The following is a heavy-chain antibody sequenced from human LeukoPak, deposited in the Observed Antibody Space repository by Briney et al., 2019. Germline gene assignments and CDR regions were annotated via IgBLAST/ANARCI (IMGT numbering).Heavy chain of an antibody. Sequence: SETLSLTCTVSGGSISSYYWSWIRQPPGKGLEWIGYIYYSGSTNYNPSLKSRVTISVDTSKNQFSLKLNSVTAADTAVYYCARDLVHCSSSGLGSWGQGTLVTVSS. CDR2: IYYSGST. CDR3: ARDLVHCSSSGLGS. V-gene: IGHV4-59*01. D-gene: IGHD6-6*01. CDR1: GGSISSYY. J-gene: IGHJ5*02.